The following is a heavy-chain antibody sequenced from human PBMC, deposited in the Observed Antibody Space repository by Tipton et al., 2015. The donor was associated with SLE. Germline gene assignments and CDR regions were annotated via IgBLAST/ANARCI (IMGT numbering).Heavy chain of an antibody. CDR2: INHSGST. J-gene: IGHJ4*02. Sequence: LRLSCAVYGGSFSGYYGSWIRQPPGKGLEWIGEINHSGSTNYNPSLKSRVTISVDTSKNQFSLKLSSVTAADTAVYYCARTQYTFGGVIAPFDYWGQGTLVTVSS. CDR1: GGSFSGYY. CDR3: ARTQYTFGGVIAPFDY. V-gene: IGHV4-34*01. D-gene: IGHD3-16*02.